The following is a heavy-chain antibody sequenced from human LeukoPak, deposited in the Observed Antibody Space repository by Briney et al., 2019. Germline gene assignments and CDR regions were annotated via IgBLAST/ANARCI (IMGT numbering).Heavy chain of an antibody. CDR3: AKDRAFYDSSGYYCDY. J-gene: IGHJ4*02. D-gene: IGHD3-22*01. V-gene: IGHV3-30*02. CDR2: IRNDGRNK. Sequence: GGSLRLSCGAPGFTFSSYGMHWVRQAPGKGLEWVAFIRNDGRNKYYADSVKGRFTISRDNSKNTLYLQMNSLRAEDTAVYYCAKDRAFYDSSGYYCDYWGQGTLVTVSS. CDR1: GFTFSSYG.